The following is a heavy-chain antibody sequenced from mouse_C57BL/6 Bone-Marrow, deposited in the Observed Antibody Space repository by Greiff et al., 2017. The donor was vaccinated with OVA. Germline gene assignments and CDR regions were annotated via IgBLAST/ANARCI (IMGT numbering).Heavy chain of an antibody. CDR3: AREGWLLGFAY. D-gene: IGHD2-3*01. CDR2: ISYDGSN. V-gene: IGHV3-6*01. CDR1: GYSITSGYY. Sequence: ESGPGLVKPSQSLSLTCSVTGYSITSGYYWNWIRQFPGNKLEWMGYISYDGSNNYNPSLKNRISITRDTSKNQFFLKLNSVTTEDTATYYCAREGWLLGFAYWGQGTLVTVSA. J-gene: IGHJ3*01.